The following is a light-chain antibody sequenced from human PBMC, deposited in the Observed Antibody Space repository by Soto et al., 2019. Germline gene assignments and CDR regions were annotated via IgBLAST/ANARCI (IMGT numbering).Light chain of an antibody. CDR1: QSVSSN. J-gene: IGKJ1*01. Sequence: EIVMPQSPATLSVSPGERATLSCRASQSVSSNLAWYQQKPGQAPRLLIYGASTRDTGIPARFSGSGSGTEFTLTISSLQSEDFAVYYCQQYNNWPPAFGQGTKVEIK. V-gene: IGKV3-15*01. CDR3: QQYNNWPPA. CDR2: GAS.